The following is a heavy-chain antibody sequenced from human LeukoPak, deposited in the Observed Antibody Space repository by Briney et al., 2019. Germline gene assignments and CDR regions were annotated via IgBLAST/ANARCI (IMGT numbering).Heavy chain of an antibody. CDR2: IGVSGGST. Sequence: GGSLRLSCAASGLTFSEYAMSWIRQVPGMGLEWVSTIGVSGGSTNYADSVRGRFTISRDNSKNTLYLQINSLRADDTAVYYCAKGRVGTNGVLEHWGQGTLVTVSS. CDR3: AKGRVGTNGVLEH. CDR1: GLTFSEYA. D-gene: IGHD1-26*01. V-gene: IGHV3-23*01. J-gene: IGHJ1*01.